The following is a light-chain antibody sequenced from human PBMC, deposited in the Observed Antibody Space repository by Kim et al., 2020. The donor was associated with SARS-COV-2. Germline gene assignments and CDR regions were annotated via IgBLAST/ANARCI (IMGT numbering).Light chain of an antibody. CDR3: QAWDSHTYSV. V-gene: IGLV3-1*01. Sequence: SYELTQPPSVSVSPGQTASITCSGDKLDDKYVCWYQQRPGQSPLLVIYQNTKRPAAIPARFSGSKSGTTATLPITGTQATDEAAYFCQAWDSHTYSVFGT. J-gene: IGLJ1*01. CDR2: QNT. CDR1: KLDDKY.